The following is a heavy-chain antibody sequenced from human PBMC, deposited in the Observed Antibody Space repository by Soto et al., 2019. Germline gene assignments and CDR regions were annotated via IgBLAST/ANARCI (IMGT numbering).Heavy chain of an antibody. Sequence: GGSLRLSCAASGFTFGDYAMHWVRQVPGKGLEWVSGINWNSGSIGYGDSVKGRFAISRDNAKNSMHLQMNSLSAEDTAFYYCVKDESINWYSGHFRHWGQGTLVTVSS. J-gene: IGHJ1*01. CDR2: INWNSGSI. CDR1: GFTFGDYA. CDR3: VKDESINWYSGHFRH. V-gene: IGHV3-9*01. D-gene: IGHD6-13*01.